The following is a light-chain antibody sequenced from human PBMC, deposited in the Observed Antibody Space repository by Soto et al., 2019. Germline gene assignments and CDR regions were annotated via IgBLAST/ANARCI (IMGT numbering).Light chain of an antibody. V-gene: IGKV3-20*01. CDR3: QQYGSSPPIT. CDR2: GAS. Sequence: EIVLTQSPATLSLSPGERATLSCRASQSVSDNLAWYQQKPGQAPRLLIYGASTRATGIPARFSGSGSGTEFTLTISRLEPEDFAVYYCQQYGSSPPITFGQGTRLEIK. J-gene: IGKJ5*01. CDR1: QSVSDN.